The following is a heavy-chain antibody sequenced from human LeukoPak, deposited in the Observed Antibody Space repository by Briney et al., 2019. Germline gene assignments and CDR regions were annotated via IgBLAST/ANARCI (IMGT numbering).Heavy chain of an antibody. CDR2: INPHSGGT. J-gene: IGHJ4*02. D-gene: IGHD2-21*02. V-gene: IGHV1-2*02. CDR1: GFTFTGYY. Sequence: ASVKLSCKASGFTFTGYYIHWVRQAPGQGLEGMGYINPHSGGTNSPQKFQGRVTMTTDTAISAAYMELSSLISDDTAMYYCVREGNELLSKNFDYWGQGTLVTVSS. CDR3: VREGNELLSKNFDY.